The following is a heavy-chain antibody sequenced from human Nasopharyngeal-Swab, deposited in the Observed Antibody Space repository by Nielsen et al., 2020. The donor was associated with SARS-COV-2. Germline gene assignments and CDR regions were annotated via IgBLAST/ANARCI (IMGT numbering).Heavy chain of an antibody. J-gene: IGHJ4*02. CDR2: IYYSGST. Sequence: PGKGLEWIGYIYYSGSTYYNPSLKSRVTISVDTFKNQFSLKLSSVTAADTAVYYCARYCSSTSADFDYWGQGTLVTVSS. V-gene: IGHV4-31*02. CDR3: ARYCSSTSADFDY. D-gene: IGHD2-2*01.